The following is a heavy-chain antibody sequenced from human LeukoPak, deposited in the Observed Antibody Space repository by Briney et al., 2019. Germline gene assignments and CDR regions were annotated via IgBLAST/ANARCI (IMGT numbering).Heavy chain of an antibody. CDR1: GFTFSRYS. J-gene: IGHJ4*02. V-gene: IGHV3-48*01. D-gene: IGHD3-22*01. Sequence: GGSLRLSCAASGFTFSRYSMNWVRQAPGKGLEWVSYISSSSSTIYYADSVKGRFTISRDNAKNSLYLQMNSLRAEDTAVYYCAREAPRGYYDSSGYYDYWGQGTLVTVSS. CDR3: AREAPRGYYDSSGYYDY. CDR2: ISSSSSTI.